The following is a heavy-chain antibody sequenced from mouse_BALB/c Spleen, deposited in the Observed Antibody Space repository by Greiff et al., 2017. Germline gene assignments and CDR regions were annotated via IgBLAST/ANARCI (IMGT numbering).Heavy chain of an antibody. CDR3: ARDYGNNSGVWFAY. CDR2: INPSSGYT. V-gene: IGHV1-4*01. D-gene: IGHD2-1*01. J-gene: IGHJ3*01. Sequence: VHLVESGAELARPGASVKMSCKASGYTFTSYTMHWVKQRPGQGLEWIGYINPSSGYTNYNQKFKDKATLTADKSSSTAYMQLSSLTSEDSAVYYCARDYGNNSGVWFAYWGQGTLVTVSA. CDR1: GYTFTSYT.